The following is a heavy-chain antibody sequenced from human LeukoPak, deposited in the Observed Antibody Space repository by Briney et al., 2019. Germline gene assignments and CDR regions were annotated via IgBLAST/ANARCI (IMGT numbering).Heavy chain of an antibody. V-gene: IGHV3-53*01. Sequence: GGSLRLSCAVSGLIVSSNYMSWVRQAPGKGLEWVSTIYSDGYTYYAGSVKGRFTISRDNPKKTLYLQMNSLRAEDTAVYYCAKEGDFYDILTDYWGQGTLVTVSS. D-gene: IGHD3-9*01. J-gene: IGHJ4*02. CDR1: GLIVSSNY. CDR2: IYSDGYT. CDR3: AKEGDFYDILTDY.